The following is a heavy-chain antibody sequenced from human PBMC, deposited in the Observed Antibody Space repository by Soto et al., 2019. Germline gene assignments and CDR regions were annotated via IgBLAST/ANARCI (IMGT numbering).Heavy chain of an antibody. V-gene: IGHV4-31*03. D-gene: IGHD2-15*01. Sequence: QVQLQESGPGLVKPSQTLSLTCTVSGGSISSGGYYWSWIRQHPGKGLEWIGYIYYSGSTYYNPSLNSRVTISVDTSKNQFSLKLSSVTAADTAVYYCARIYCSGGSCPPKPYYYYYYYMDVWGKGTTVTVSS. CDR3: ARIYCSGGSCPPKPYYYYYYYMDV. J-gene: IGHJ6*03. CDR2: IYYSGST. CDR1: GGSISSGGYY.